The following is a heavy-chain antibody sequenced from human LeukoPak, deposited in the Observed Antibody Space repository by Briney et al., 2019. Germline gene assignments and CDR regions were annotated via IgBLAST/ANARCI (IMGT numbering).Heavy chain of an antibody. CDR1: GFTFSSYA. CDR2: ISYDGSNK. CDR3: AREGRYYYDSSGYFLNYFDY. D-gene: IGHD3-22*01. Sequence: GALRLSCEASGFTFSSYAMHWVRQAPGKGLEWVAVISYDGSNKYYADSVKGRFTISRDNSKNTLYLQMNSLRAEDTAVYYCAREGRYYYDSSGYFLNYFDYWGQGTLVTVSS. J-gene: IGHJ4*02. V-gene: IGHV3-30-3*01.